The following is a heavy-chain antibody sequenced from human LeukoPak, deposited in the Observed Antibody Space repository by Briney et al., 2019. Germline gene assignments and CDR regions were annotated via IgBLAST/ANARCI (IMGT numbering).Heavy chain of an antibody. D-gene: IGHD6-13*01. CDR2: ISGSGGST. CDR3: AKDRAFSSWYDY. J-gene: IGHJ4*02. V-gene: IGHV3-23*01. Sequence: GGSLRLSCAASGFTFSSYAMSWVRQAPGKGLEWVSGISGSGGSTYYADSVKGRFTISRDNSKNTLYLQMNSLRAEDTAVYYCAKDRAFSSWYDYWGQGTLVTVSS. CDR1: GFTFSSYA.